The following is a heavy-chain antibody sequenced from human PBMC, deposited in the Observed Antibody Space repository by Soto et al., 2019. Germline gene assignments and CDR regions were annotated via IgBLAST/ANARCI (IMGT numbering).Heavy chain of an antibody. V-gene: IGHV4-39*01. CDR1: GGSISSSSYY. CDR2: IYYTGIT. D-gene: IGHD6-19*01. CDR3: ARPARQDTVAGNY. J-gene: IGHJ4*02. Sequence: QLHLQESGPGLVKPSETLSLTCTVSGGSISSSSYYWGWIRQPPGKGLEWIGSIYYTGITHYNPSFKSRATISIDTSKNQFSLNLNSVTATDTAVYYCARPARQDTVAGNYWGQGTLVTVSS.